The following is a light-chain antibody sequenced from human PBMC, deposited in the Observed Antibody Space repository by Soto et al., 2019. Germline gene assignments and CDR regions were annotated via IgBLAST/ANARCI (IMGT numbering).Light chain of an antibody. CDR2: SNN. V-gene: IGLV1-44*01. CDR3: GAWDDSLNAVV. J-gene: IGLJ2*01. CDR1: SSNIGRNT. Sequence: QSVLTQPPSASGTPGQRVTISCSGSSSNIGRNTVNWYQQLPGTAPKVLIYSNNQRPSGVPDRLSGSKSGTSASLAISGLQSEDDADYYCGAWDDSLNAVVFGGGTKLTVL.